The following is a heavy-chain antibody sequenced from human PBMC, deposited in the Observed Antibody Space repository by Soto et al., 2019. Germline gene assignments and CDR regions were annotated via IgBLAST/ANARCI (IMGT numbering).Heavy chain of an antibody. Sequence: ASVKVSCKASGFTFTSSAVQWVRQARGQRLEWIGWIVVGSGNTNYAQKFQERVTITRDMSTSTAYMELSSLRSEDTAVYYCAAAMIYYYYYGMDVWGQGTTVTVSS. CDR3: AAAMIYYYYYGMDV. CDR2: IVVGSGNT. D-gene: IGHD3-22*01. J-gene: IGHJ6*02. V-gene: IGHV1-58*01. CDR1: GFTFTSSA.